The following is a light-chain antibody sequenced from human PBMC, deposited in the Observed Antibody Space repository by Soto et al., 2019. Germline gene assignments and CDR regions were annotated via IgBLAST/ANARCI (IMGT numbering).Light chain of an antibody. V-gene: IGKV3-11*01. Sequence: IVLPQSPDTLSLSPGERANLSCRASQFIDRYLAWYRQIPGQAPRLLIYDASNRATGIPDRFSGGGSGTDFTLTISSLEPEDFAVYYCQQRSNLPPTSGQGTRLEIK. J-gene: IGKJ5*01. CDR1: QFIDRY. CDR2: DAS. CDR3: QQRSNLPPT.